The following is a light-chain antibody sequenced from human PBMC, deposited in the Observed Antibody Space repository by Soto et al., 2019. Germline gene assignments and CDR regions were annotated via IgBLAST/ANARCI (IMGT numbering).Light chain of an antibody. V-gene: IGKV3-20*01. Sequence: EISLTQSERTQSSSPRGRATLSCMASQSVTDNYLAWYQHKPGQAPRLLIYGASSRATGIPDRFSGSGSGTDFTLTISRLEPEDFAMYYCHQYGRSPRGTFGQGTKV. CDR3: HQYGRSPRGT. CDR2: GAS. CDR1: QSVTDNY. J-gene: IGKJ1*01.